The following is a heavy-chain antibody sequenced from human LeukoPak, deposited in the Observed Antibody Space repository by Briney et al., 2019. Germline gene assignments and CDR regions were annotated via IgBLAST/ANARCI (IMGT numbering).Heavy chain of an antibody. CDR3: ARVKEGEYSSSSEGYYYYYMDV. CDR2: MNPNSGNT. D-gene: IGHD6-6*01. Sequence: ASVKVSCKGSGYTFTSYDINWVRQATGQGLEWMGWMNPNSGNTGYAQKFQGRVTMTRNTSISTAYMELSSLRSEDTAVYYCARVKEGEYSSSSEGYYYYYMDVWGKGTTVTVSS. V-gene: IGHV1-8*01. CDR1: GYTFTSYD. J-gene: IGHJ6*03.